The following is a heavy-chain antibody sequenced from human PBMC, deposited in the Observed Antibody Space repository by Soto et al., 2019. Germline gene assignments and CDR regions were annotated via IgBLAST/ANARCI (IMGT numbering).Heavy chain of an antibody. J-gene: IGHJ5*02. CDR1: NGSIIHYY. V-gene: IGHV4-59*12. CDR2: IYYSGST. CDR3: ARRGRRNWFDP. Sequence: PSETLSLTCTVSNGSIIHYYWSWIRQPPGKGPEWIGYIYYSGSTNYNPSLKSRVTMSVDMSRNQLSLKLNSVTAADTAVYYCARRGRRNWFDPWGQGTLVTVSS.